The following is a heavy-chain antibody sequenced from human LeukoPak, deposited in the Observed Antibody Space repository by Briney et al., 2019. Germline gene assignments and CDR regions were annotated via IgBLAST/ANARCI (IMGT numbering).Heavy chain of an antibody. J-gene: IGHJ6*03. D-gene: IGHD2-2*02. CDR2: INPISGGT. V-gene: IGHV1-2*02. CDR3: ALVVPAAIYMDV. Sequence: ASVKVSCKASGYTFTGYYMHWVRQAPGQGLEWMGWINPISGGTDYAQKFQGRVTMTRDTSISTAYMELSRLRSDDTAVYYCALVVPAAIYMDVWGKGTTVTVSS. CDR1: GYTFTGYY.